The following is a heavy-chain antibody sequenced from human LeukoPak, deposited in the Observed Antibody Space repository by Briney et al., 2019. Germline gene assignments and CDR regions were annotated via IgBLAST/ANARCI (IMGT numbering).Heavy chain of an antibody. CDR2: INPNSGGT. Sequence: ASVKASCKASGYTFTDYYMHWVRQAPGQGLEWMGWINPNSGGTNYAQKFQGRVTMTWDTSISTAYMELSSLRSDDTAVYFCARVSGLRLAFDIWGQGTMVTVS. D-gene: IGHD5/OR15-5a*01. CDR3: ARVSGLRLAFDI. J-gene: IGHJ3*02. V-gene: IGHV1-2*02. CDR1: GYTFTDYY.